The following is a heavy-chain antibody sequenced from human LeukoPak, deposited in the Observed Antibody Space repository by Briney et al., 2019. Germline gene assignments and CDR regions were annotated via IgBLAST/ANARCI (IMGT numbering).Heavy chain of an antibody. J-gene: IGHJ6*02. CDR2: ITSSSSYI. D-gene: IGHD3-3*01. CDR3: ARVSGVVTRYYYYYYGMDV. CDR1: GFTFSSYS. Sequence: PGGSLRLSCAASGFTFSSYSMNWVRQAPGKGLEWVSSITSSSSYIYYADSVKGRFTISRDNAKNSLYLQMNSLSAEDTAVYYCARVSGVVTRYYYYYYGMDVWGQGTTVTVSS. V-gene: IGHV3-21*01.